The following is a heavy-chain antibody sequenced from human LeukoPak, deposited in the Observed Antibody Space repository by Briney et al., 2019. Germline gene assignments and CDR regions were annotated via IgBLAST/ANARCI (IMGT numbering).Heavy chain of an antibody. CDR3: AREGWEELGHYFDY. D-gene: IGHD1-26*01. J-gene: IGHJ4*02. Sequence: PGGSLRLSCAASGFTFSSYAMHWVRQAPQKGLEWVSTIHSDGSTYYVDSVKGRFIISRDISQNTVYLEMKSLRAEDAAVYYCAREGWEELGHYFDYWGQGTVVTVSS. CDR2: IHSDGST. V-gene: IGHV3-53*01. CDR1: GFTFSSYA.